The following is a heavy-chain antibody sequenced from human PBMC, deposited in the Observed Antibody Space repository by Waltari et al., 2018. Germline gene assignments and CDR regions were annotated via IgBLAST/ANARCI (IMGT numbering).Heavy chain of an antibody. D-gene: IGHD3-10*01. V-gene: IGHV6-1*01. CDR2: TYYRSKWYS. CDR1: GDSVSINLPA. J-gene: IGHJ4*02. CDR3: ARDLGWAREFFDF. Sequence: VQLQQSGPGLVKPSQTLPLTCAIPGDSVSINLPAWNWIRQSPSRGLEWLGRTYYRSKWYSDYSLAVQGRVTINPVTSTNQFSLQLNSVTPKDTAVYYCARDLGWAREFFDFWGQGTLVTVSS.